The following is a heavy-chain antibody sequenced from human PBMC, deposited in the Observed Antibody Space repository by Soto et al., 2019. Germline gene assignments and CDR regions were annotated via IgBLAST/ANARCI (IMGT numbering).Heavy chain of an antibody. J-gene: IGHJ5*01. D-gene: IGHD6-19*01. CDR3: ARAGRIAVAGNWFDS. V-gene: IGHV4-4*07. CDR2: IYTSGST. Sequence: SETLSLTCTVSGGSISSYYWSWIRQPAGKRLEWIGRIYTSGSTNYNPSLKSRVTMSVDTSKNQFSLKLSSVTAADTAVYYCARAGRIAVAGNWFDSWGQGTLVTVSS. CDR1: GGSISSYY.